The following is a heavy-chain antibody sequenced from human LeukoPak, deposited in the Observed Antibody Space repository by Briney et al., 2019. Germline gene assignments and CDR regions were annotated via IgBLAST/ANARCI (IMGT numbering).Heavy chain of an antibody. CDR1: GFSFTTAW. CDR3: ITDPGDYASH. V-gene: IGHV3-15*01. CDR2: SISKNNGGTT. Sequence: PGGSLRLSCAASGFSFTTAWMSWGRQAPGKGLGWVGRSISKNNGGTTDYAAPVKGRFTISRDDSKNTLYLQMNSLRSEDTAIYYCITDPGDYASHCDQGTLVTVSS. D-gene: IGHD2-2*01. J-gene: IGHJ1*01.